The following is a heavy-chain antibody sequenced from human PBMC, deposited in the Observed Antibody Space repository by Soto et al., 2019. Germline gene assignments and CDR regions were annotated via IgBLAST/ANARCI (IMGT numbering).Heavy chain of an antibody. CDR1: GFTVSSNY. V-gene: IGHV3-66*01. CDR2: IYSGGST. CDR3: ARDGSSRNYFDY. Sequence: GGSLRLSSAASGFTVSSNYMSWVRQAPGKGLEWVSVIYSGGSTYYADSVKGRFTISRDNSKNTLYLQMNSLRAEDTAVYYCARDGSSRNYFDYWGQGTLVTAPQ. D-gene: IGHD3-10*01. J-gene: IGHJ4*02.